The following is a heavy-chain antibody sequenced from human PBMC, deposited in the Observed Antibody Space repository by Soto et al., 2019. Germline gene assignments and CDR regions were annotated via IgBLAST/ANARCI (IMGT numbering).Heavy chain of an antibody. CDR3: ARDLWGYCGTDCYPLDV. CDR1: GDSISTPHYY. V-gene: IGHV4-30-4*01. J-gene: IGHJ6*02. D-gene: IGHD2-21*02. Sequence: SETLSLTCTVSGDSISTPHYYWSWIRQPPGKGLEWIGYIYYSGSTYYNPSLKSRVAISEDTPKNQFSLKLTYVTAADTAVYYCARDLWGYCGTDCYPLDVWGQGTTVTVSS. CDR2: IYYSGST.